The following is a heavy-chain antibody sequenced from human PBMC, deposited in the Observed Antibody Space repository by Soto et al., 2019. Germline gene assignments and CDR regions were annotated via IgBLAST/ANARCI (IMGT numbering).Heavy chain of an antibody. J-gene: IGHJ4*02. V-gene: IGHV4-34*01. Sequence: QVQLQQWGAGLLKPSETLSFTCAVYGRSFSGYYWSWIRQPPGKGPEWIGEINHSGSTNYNPSLKSRVTISVDTSKNHFSLKLSSLTAADTAVYYCARAYGGDVFDYWGQGTLVTVSS. CDR2: INHSGST. CDR1: GRSFSGYY. CDR3: ARAYGGDVFDY. D-gene: IGHD2-21*01.